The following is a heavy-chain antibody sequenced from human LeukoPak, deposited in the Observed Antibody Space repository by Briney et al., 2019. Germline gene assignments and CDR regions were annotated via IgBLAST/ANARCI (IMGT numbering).Heavy chain of an antibody. V-gene: IGHV4-34*01. D-gene: IGHD3-3*01. J-gene: IGHJ3*02. CDR2: INHSGST. Sequence: SETLSLTCAVYGGSFSGYYWSWIRQPPGKGLEWIGEINHSGSTNYNPSLKSRVTISVGTSKNQFSLKLSSVTAADTAVYYCASYDFWSGYSHGYAFDIWGQGTMVTVSS. CDR3: ASYDFWSGYSHGYAFDI. CDR1: GGSFSGYY.